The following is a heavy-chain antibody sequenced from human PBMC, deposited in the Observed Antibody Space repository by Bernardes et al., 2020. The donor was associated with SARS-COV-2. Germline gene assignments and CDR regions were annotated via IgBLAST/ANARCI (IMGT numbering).Heavy chain of an antibody. CDR1: GFTFITFW. D-gene: IGHD6-6*01. Sequence: SLRLSCAASGFTFITFWMTWVRQAPGKGLEWVANINQDGSDKYYVDSVKGRFTISRDNAKNSLFMQMNTLRAEDTAVYYCARIYSTSSFDFDYWGQGTLVTVSS. V-gene: IGHV3-7*01. CDR2: INQDGSDK. CDR3: ARIYSTSSFDFDY. J-gene: IGHJ4*02.